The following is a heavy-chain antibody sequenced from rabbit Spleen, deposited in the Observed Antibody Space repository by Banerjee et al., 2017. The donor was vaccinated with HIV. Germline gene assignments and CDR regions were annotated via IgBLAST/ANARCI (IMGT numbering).Heavy chain of an antibody. D-gene: IGHD4-1*01. Sequence: QEQLVESGGGLVQPGGSLKLSCKASGFDFSTYGVSWVRQAPGKGLEWIGYIDPVFGFTNYANSVKGRFTISKTSSTTVTLQMTSLTAADTATYFCARDGSGWGPDFNLWGPGTLVTVS. CDR3: ARDGSGWGPDFNL. CDR2: IDPVFGFT. J-gene: IGHJ4*01. V-gene: IGHV1S39*01. CDR1: GFDFSTYG.